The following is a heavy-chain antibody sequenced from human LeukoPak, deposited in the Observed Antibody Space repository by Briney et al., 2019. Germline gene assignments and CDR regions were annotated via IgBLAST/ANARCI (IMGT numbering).Heavy chain of an antibody. CDR2: MNPNSGNT. CDR1: GYTFTSYD. J-gene: IGHJ4*02. CDR3: ARSPPTWTGYYSY. D-gene: IGHD3/OR15-3a*01. Sequence: ASVKVSCKASGYTFTSYDINWVRPATGQGLEWMGWMNPNSGNTGYAQKFQGRVTMTRNTSISTAYMELSSLRSEDTAVYYCARSPPTWTGYYSYWGQGTLVTVSS. V-gene: IGHV1-8*01.